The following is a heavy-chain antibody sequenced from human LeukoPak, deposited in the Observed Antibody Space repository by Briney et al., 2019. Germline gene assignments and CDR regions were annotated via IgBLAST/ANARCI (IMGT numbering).Heavy chain of an antibody. D-gene: IGHD6-19*01. V-gene: IGHV3-66*02. CDR3: ARVKGQWLVMDWFDP. Sequence: GGSLRLFCAASGFTVSSNYMSWVRQAPGGGLEWVSVIYSGGSTYYADSVKGRFTIPRDSSKNTLYLQMNNLRAEDTAVYYCARVKGQWLVMDWFDPWGQGTLVTVSS. CDR2: IYSGGST. CDR1: GFTVSSNY. J-gene: IGHJ5*02.